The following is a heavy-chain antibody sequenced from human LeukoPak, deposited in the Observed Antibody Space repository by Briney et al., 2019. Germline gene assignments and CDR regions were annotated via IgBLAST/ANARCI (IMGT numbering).Heavy chain of an antibody. CDR2: ISGSGDKT. V-gene: IGHV3-23*01. CDR3: AKDLSPPSVH. Sequence: GGSLRLSCAASRFTFSNYPMLWVRQAPGKGLEWVSRISGSGDKTHYADSVRGRCTISRDNSKNTLYLQMNSLRAEDTAVYYCAKDLSPPSVHWGQGTLVTVSS. CDR1: RFTFSNYP. J-gene: IGHJ4*02.